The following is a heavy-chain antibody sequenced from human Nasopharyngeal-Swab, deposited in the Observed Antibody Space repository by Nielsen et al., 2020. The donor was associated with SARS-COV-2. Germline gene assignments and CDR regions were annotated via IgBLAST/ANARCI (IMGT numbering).Heavy chain of an antibody. Sequence: SVKVSCKVSGGTFKNYAISWVRQAPGQGLEWVGGITPIFGTTKYAQRFQGRVTITADESTNTAYMEVRGLRSEDTAVYYCARDKSAALTPRSQYCFDYWGQGTLVTVSS. D-gene: IGHD6-6*01. CDR3: ARDKSAALTPRSQYCFDY. V-gene: IGHV1-69*13. CDR2: ITPIFGTT. J-gene: IGHJ4*02. CDR1: GGTFKNYA.